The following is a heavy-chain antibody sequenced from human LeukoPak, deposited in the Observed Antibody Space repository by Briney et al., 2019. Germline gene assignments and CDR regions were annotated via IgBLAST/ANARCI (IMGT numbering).Heavy chain of an antibody. CDR3: ASPSIYDSSGYYAFDI. J-gene: IGHJ3*02. Sequence: GESLKISRKGSGYSFTNNWIGWVRQMPGKGLEWMGIIYPGDSDTGYSPSFQGQVTISADKSISTAYLQWSSLKASDSAMYYCASPSIYDSSGYYAFDIWGQGTMVTVSS. D-gene: IGHD3-22*01. V-gene: IGHV5-51*01. CDR1: GYSFTNNW. CDR2: IYPGDSDT.